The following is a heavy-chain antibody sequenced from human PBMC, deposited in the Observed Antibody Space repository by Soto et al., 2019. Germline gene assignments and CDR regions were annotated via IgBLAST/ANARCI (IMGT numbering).Heavy chain of an antibody. Sequence: GESLKICCKVSGYSFTSYWISGVRQMPGKGLEWMGRIDPSDSYTNYSPSFQGHVTISADKSISTAYLQWSSLKASDTAMYYCATQGEYCSGGSCYSDFDYWGQGTLVTVSS. CDR3: ATQGEYCSGGSCYSDFDY. J-gene: IGHJ4*02. CDR2: IDPSDSYT. D-gene: IGHD2-15*01. V-gene: IGHV5-10-1*01. CDR1: GYSFTSYW.